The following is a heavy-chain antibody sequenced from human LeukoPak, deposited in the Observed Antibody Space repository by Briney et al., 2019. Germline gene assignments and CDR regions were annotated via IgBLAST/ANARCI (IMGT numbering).Heavy chain of an antibody. Sequence: SETLSLTCTVSGGSISSYYWSWIRQPPGKGLEWIGYIYYSGSTNYNPSLKSRVTISVDTSKNQFSLKLSSVTAADTAVYYCAGGSYGDYVTPNVWFDPWGQGTLVTVSS. V-gene: IGHV4-59*01. CDR3: AGGSYGDYVTPNVWFDP. CDR1: GGSISSYY. J-gene: IGHJ5*02. D-gene: IGHD4-17*01. CDR2: IYYSGST.